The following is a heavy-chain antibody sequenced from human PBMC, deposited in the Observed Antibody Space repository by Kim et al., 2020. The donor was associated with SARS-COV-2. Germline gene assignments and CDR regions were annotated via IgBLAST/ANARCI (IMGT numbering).Heavy chain of an antibody. CDR1: GFTFSSYG. CDR2: ISYDGSNK. J-gene: IGHJ4*02. D-gene: IGHD3-3*01. V-gene: IGHV3-30*18. CDR3: AKDGTGFDFWSGYHLDY. Sequence: GGSLRLSCAASGFTFSSYGMHWVRQAPGKGLEWVAVISYDGSNKYYADSVKGRFTISRDNSKNTLYLQMNSLRAEDTAVYYCAKDGTGFDFWSGYHLDYWGQGTLVTVSS.